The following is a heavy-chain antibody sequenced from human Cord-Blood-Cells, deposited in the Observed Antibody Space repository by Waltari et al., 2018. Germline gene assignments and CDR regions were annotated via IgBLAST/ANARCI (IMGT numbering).Heavy chain of an antibody. D-gene: IGHD2-2*03. J-gene: IGHJ6*03. CDR3: ARDGYCSSTSCYYYYYYMDV. CDR2: IYTSGST. V-gene: IGHV4-4*07. Sequence: QVQLQESGPGLVKPSETLSLTCTDSGGSISSYYLIWIRQPAGKGLEWIGCIYTSGSTNYNPSLKSRVTMSVDTSKNQFSLKLSSVTAADTAVYYCARDGYCSSTSCYYYYYYMDVWGKGTTVTVSS. CDR1: GGSISSYY.